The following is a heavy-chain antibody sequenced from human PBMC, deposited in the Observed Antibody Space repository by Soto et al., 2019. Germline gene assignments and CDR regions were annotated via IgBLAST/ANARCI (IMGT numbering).Heavy chain of an antibody. D-gene: IGHD2-21*02. Sequence: LRLSCAASGFTFSGSAMHWVRQASGKGLEWVGRIRDKANSYATAYTASVKGRFTISRDDSKNTAYLQMNSLKTEDTAVYYCTRLYCGGDCDFDPWGKGTLVTVSS. CDR2: IRDKANSYAT. J-gene: IGHJ5*02. CDR1: GFTFSGSA. CDR3: TRLYCGGDCDFDP. V-gene: IGHV3-73*01.